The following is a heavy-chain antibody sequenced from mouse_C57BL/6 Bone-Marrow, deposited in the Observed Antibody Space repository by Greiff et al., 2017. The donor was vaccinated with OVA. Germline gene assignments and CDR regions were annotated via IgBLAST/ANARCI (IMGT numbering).Heavy chain of an antibody. V-gene: IGHV1-82*01. CDR1: GYAFSSSW. CDR2: IYPGDGAT. CDR3: ARHEDGYYASYFDY. Sequence: VQLQQSGPELVKPGASVKISCKASGYAFSSSWMNWVKQRPGKGLEWIGRIYPGDGATNYNGKFKGKATLTADKSSSPAYMQLSSLTSEDSAFYFCARHEDGYYASYFDYWGQGTTLTVSS. D-gene: IGHD2-3*01. J-gene: IGHJ2*01.